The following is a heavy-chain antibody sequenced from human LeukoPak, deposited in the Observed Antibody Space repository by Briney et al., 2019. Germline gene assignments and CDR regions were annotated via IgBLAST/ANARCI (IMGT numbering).Heavy chain of an antibody. CDR1: VFTFSSYW. D-gene: IGHD2-2*02. CDR3: ARAGGIYCSSTSCYTIDI. Sequence: GGSLRLSCAASVFTFSSYWMHWVRQAPGKGLVWVSRINTDGSSTSYADSVKGRFTISRDNAKNTLYLQMNSLRAEDTAVYYCARAGGIYCSSTSCYTIDIWGQGTMVTVSS. V-gene: IGHV3-74*01. J-gene: IGHJ3*02. CDR2: INTDGSST.